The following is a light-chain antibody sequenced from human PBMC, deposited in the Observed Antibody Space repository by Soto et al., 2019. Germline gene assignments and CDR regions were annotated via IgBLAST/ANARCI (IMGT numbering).Light chain of an antibody. CDR2: GAS. Sequence: EIVMTQSPATLSVSPGDRVTLSCSASQSVSSRFLAWYQQKPGQTPRLLIYGASTRATGIPDRFSASGSGTDFTLTISRLEPEDFAVYYCQQYGNTPFTFGHGTRLEIK. CDR1: QSVSSRF. CDR3: QQYGNTPFT. V-gene: IGKV3-20*01. J-gene: IGKJ5*01.